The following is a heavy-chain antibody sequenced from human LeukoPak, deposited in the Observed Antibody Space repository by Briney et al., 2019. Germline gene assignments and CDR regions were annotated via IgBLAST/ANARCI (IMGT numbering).Heavy chain of an antibody. Sequence: GGSLRLSCAASGFTFSSYAMSWVRQAPGKGLEWVSAISGSGGSTYYADSVKGRFTISRDNSKSTLYLQMNSLRAEDTAVYYCAKLAARRSIQEVKYYFDYWGQGTLVTVSS. CDR3: AKLAARRSIQEVKYYFDY. CDR2: ISGSGGST. CDR1: GFTFSSYA. D-gene: IGHD6-13*01. J-gene: IGHJ4*02. V-gene: IGHV3-23*01.